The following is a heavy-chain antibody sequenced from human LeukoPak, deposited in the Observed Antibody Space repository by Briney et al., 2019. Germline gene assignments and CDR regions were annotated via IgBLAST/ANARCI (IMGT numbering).Heavy chain of an antibody. D-gene: IGHD3-10*01. CDR1: GFTFSSYA. CDR3: ARDRYSRYYYGSGSFLGWFDP. J-gene: IGHJ5*02. Sequence: PGRSLRLSCAASGFTFSSYAMHWVRQAPGKGLEWVAVISYDGSNKYYADSVKGRFTISKDNSKSTLYLQMNSLRAEDTAVYYCARDRYSRYYYGSGSFLGWFDPWGQGTLVTVSS. V-gene: IGHV3-30-3*01. CDR2: ISYDGSNK.